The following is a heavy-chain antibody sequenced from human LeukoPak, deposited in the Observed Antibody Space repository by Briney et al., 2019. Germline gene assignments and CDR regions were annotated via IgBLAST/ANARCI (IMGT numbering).Heavy chain of an antibody. CDR2: ISYDGSNK. CDR3: AKDLVPAASELYGMDV. D-gene: IGHD2-2*01. Sequence: PGRSLRLSCAASGFTFSSYGMHWVRQAPGKGLEWVAVISYDGSNKYYADSVKGRFTISRDNSKNTLYLQMNSLRAEDTAVYYCAKDLVPAASELYGMDVWGQGTTVTVSS. CDR1: GFTFSSYG. V-gene: IGHV3-30*18. J-gene: IGHJ6*02.